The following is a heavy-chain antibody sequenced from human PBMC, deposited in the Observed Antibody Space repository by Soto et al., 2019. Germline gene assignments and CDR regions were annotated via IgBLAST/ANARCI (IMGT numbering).Heavy chain of an antibody. D-gene: IGHD4-17*01. CDR3: AKDLQSYGDYDYYCYGMDV. V-gene: IGHV3-30*18. Sequence: QVQLVESGGGEVQPGRSLTISCAASGFTFSTYGMHWVRQTPGKGPEWVAVISYDGTNKFYSDSVKGRFTISRDNFKNTLILQMNSLRADDTAVYSCAKDLQSYGDYDYYCYGMDVWGLGTRVTVSS. CDR2: ISYDGTNK. CDR1: GFTFSTYG. J-gene: IGHJ6*02.